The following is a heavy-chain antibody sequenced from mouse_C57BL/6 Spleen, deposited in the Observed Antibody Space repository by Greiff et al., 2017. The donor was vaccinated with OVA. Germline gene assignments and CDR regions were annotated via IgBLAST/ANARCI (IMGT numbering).Heavy chain of an antibody. V-gene: IGHV1-64*01. CDR3: ARTSSITDPLAMDY. CDR1: GYTFTSYW. D-gene: IGHD3-1*01. CDR2: IQPNSGST. Sequence: QVQLQQPGAELVKPGASVKLSCKASGYTFTSYWMHWVKQRPGQGLEWIGLIQPNSGSTNYNEKFKSKATLTVDKSSSTIYMLLSSLTSEDSAVSNCARTSSITDPLAMDYWGQGTTVTVSS. J-gene: IGHJ4*01.